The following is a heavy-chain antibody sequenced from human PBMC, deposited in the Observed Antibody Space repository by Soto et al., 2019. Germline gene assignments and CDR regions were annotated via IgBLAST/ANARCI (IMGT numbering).Heavy chain of an antibody. J-gene: IGHJ4*02. Sequence: EVQLVESGGGLVQPGGSLKVSCAASGFTFSDSAMHWVRQASGKGLEWVGRIRNKGNNYATAYTASVKGRFTISRDDSKNTEYLQMNSLKIVDTAVYYCTARRDWTAVDPLEYWGLGTLVTVSS. D-gene: IGHD5-18*01. CDR1: GFTFSDSA. CDR2: IRNKGNNYAT. CDR3: TARRDWTAVDPLEY. V-gene: IGHV3-73*02.